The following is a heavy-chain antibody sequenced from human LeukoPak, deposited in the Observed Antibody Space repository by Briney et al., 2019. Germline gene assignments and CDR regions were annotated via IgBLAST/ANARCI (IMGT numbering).Heavy chain of an antibody. Sequence: KPSETLSLTCAVYGGSLSGYYWSWIRQPPGKGLEWIGEINHSGSTNYNPSLKSRVTISVDTSKNQFSLKLSSVTAADTAVYYCARVAAGTGFFQHWGQGTLVTVSS. CDR2: INHSGST. D-gene: IGHD6-13*01. CDR3: ARVAAGTGFFQH. J-gene: IGHJ1*01. CDR1: GGSLSGYY. V-gene: IGHV4-34*01.